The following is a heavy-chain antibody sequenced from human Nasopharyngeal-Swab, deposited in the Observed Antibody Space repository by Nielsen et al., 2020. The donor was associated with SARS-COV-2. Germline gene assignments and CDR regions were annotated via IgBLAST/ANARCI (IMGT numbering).Heavy chain of an antibody. Sequence: GESLKISCAASGFTFSSYDMHWVRRATGKGLEWVSAIGTAGDPYYPGSVKGRFTISRENAKNSLYLQMNSLRAGDTAVYYCARGSYGSGSYNYYYGMDVWGQGTTVTVSS. CDR1: GFTFSSYD. CDR2: IGTAGDP. CDR3: ARGSYGSGSYNYYYGMDV. V-gene: IGHV3-13*05. D-gene: IGHD3-10*01. J-gene: IGHJ6*02.